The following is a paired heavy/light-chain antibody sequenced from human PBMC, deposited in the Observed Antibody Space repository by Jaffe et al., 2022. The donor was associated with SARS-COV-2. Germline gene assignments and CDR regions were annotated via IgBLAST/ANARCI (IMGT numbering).Light chain of an antibody. CDR3: SSYTSSSSLV. J-gene: IGLJ3*02. CDR2: DVS. Sequence: QSALTQPASVSGSPGQSITISCTGTSGDVGGYNYVSWYQQNSDKAPKLMIYDVSNRPSGVSNRFSGSKSGNTASLTISGLQAEDEAYYYCSSYTSSSSLVFGGGTKLTVL. V-gene: IGLV2-14*01. CDR1: SGDVGGYNY.
Heavy chain of an antibody. CDR2: IKSKTDGGTT. D-gene: IGHD3-3*01. Sequence: EVQLVESGGGLVKPGGSLRLSCAASGFTFSNAWMSWVRQAPGKGLDWVGRIKSKTDGGTTDYAAPVKGRFSISRDDSKNTLYLQMNSLKTDDTAVYYCTTDSRTLSKGADYDFWSGYRLPRNYYAMDVWGQGTTVTVSS. V-gene: IGHV3-15*01. J-gene: IGHJ6*02. CDR1: GFTFSNAW. CDR3: TTDSRTLSKGADYDFWSGYRLPRNYYAMDV.